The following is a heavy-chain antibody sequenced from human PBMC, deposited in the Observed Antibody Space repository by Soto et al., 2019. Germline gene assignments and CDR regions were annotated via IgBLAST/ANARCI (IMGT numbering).Heavy chain of an antibody. V-gene: IGHV1-69*01. CDR3: ARVPLIVVVPAAPWYYYGMDV. CDR1: GGTFSSYA. Sequence: VQLVQSGAEVKKPGSSVKVSCKASGGTFSSYAISWVRQAPGQGLEWMGGISPIFGTANDAQKFQGRVTITADESTSIAYMELSSLRSEDTAVYYCARVPLIVVVPAAPWYYYGMDVWGQGTTVTVSS. J-gene: IGHJ6*02. D-gene: IGHD2-2*01. CDR2: ISPIFGTA.